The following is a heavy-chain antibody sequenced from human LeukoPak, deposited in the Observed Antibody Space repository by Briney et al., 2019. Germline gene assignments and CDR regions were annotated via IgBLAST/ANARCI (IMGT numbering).Heavy chain of an antibody. V-gene: IGHV3-21*01. D-gene: IGHD1-14*01. Sequence: PGGSLRLSCAASGFTFSSYSMNWVRQAPGKGLEWVSSISSCSSYIYYADSVKGRFTISRDNAKNSLYLQMNSLRAEDTAVYYCARDGGPRSYYYYYGMDVWGQGTTVTVSS. CDR3: ARDGGPRSYYYYYGMDV. CDR1: GFTFSSYS. CDR2: ISSCSSYI. J-gene: IGHJ6*02.